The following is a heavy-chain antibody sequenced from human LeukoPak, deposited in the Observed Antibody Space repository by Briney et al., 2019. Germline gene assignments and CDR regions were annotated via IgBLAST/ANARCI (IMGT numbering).Heavy chain of an antibody. Sequence: SQTLSLTCAISGDSVSSNRAAWNWIRQSPSRGLEWLGRTFYRPKWYDDYAVSVKSRITINSDTSKNQFSLHLNSVTPEDTAVYFCAREKDDYHPFDYWGQGTLVTVSS. CDR3: AREKDDYHPFDY. CDR1: GDSVSSNRAA. V-gene: IGHV6-1*01. CDR2: TFYRPKWYD. J-gene: IGHJ4*02. D-gene: IGHD4-11*01.